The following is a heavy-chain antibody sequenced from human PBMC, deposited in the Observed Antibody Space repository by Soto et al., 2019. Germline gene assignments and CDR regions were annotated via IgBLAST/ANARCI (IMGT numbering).Heavy chain of an antibody. CDR1: GGTFNMSA. CDR3: TRAIGSGGVMGGFDY. D-gene: IGHD3-16*01. Sequence: QVELVQSGAQVKKPGSAVKVSCKATGGTFNMSAMNWVRQAPGHGLEWMGGIIPIFDAPRYSEQFQGRVTITVDESTSTAYMELSRLRSDDTAIYYCTRAIGSGGVMGGFDYWGQGTLVTVSS. CDR2: IIPIFDAP. J-gene: IGHJ4*02. V-gene: IGHV1-69*01.